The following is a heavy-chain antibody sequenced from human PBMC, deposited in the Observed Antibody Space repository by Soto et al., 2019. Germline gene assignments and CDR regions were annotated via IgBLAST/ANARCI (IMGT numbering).Heavy chain of an antibody. V-gene: IGHV4-39*01. CDR1: GGSISSSSYY. CDR2: IYYSGST. Sequence: SETLSLTCTVSGGSISSSSYYWGWIRQPPGKGLEWIGSIYYSGSTYYNPSLKSRVTISVDTSKNQFSLKLSSVTAADTAVYYCRGITIFGVVIIGDYWGQGTLVTVSS. J-gene: IGHJ4*02. CDR3: RGITIFGVVIIGDY. D-gene: IGHD3-3*01.